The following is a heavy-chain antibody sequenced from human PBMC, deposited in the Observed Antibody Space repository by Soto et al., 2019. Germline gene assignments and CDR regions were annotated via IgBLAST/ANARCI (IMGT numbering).Heavy chain of an antibody. CDR1: GFSITNAW. V-gene: IGHV3-15*01. CDR2: IKSKTDGGTT. D-gene: IGHD2-15*01. J-gene: IGHJ6*02. Sequence: EVQLVESGGDLVKPGGSLRLSCAASGFSITNAWMTWVRQPPGKGLEWVGRIKSKTDGGTTEYVAAVRGRFTISRDDSRSTLYLQMHSLKTEDTAVYYCTTSGGSWRTAWDYSYYGMDVWGQGNTVTVSS. CDR3: TTSGGSWRTAWDYSYYGMDV.